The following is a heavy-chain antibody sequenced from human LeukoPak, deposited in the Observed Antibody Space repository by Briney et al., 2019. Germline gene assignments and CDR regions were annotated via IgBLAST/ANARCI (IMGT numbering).Heavy chain of an antibody. CDR3: AKSNSGSYHFYFDH. Sequence: LSGGPLKISCTASGITFNNYAMSWVRQAPGKGLEWVSAISGSGDSTYYADSVKGRVTISRDNSKNTLYLQMNSLRAEDTALYYCAKSNSGSYHFYFDHWGQGTLVTVSS. V-gene: IGHV3-23*01. J-gene: IGHJ4*02. CDR2: ISGSGDST. D-gene: IGHD1-26*01. CDR1: GITFNNYA.